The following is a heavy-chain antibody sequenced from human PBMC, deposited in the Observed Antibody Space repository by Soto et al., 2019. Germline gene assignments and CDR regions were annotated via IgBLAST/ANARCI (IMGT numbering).Heavy chain of an antibody. CDR2: INPNSGGT. CDR1: GYTLPRHY. Sequence: GASVKGSCKASGYTLPRHYMHWVRQAPGQRLEWMGWINPNSGGTNYAQKFQGWVTMTRDTSISTAYMELSRLRSDDTAVYYCARDLGGKYLPYYYYGMDVWGQGTTVTVSS. CDR3: ARDLGGKYLPYYYYGMDV. D-gene: IGHD2-2*02. J-gene: IGHJ6*02. V-gene: IGHV1-2*04.